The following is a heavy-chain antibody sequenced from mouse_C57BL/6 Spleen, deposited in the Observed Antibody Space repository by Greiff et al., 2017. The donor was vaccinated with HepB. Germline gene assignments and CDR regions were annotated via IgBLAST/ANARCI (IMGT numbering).Heavy chain of an antibody. CDR2: ISSGSSTI. J-gene: IGHJ4*01. V-gene: IGHV5-17*01. CDR1: GFTFSDYG. CDR3: ARKAGSSSYYAMDY. D-gene: IGHD1-1*01. Sequence: EVKLVESGGGLVKPGGSLKLSCAASGFTFSDYGMHWVRQAPEKGLEWVAYISSGSSTIYYADTVKGRITISRDNAKNTLFLQMTSLRSEDTAMYYCARKAGSSSYYAMDYWGQGTSVTVSS.